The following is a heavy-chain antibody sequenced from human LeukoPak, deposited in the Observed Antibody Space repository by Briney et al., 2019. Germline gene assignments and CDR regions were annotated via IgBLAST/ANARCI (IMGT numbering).Heavy chain of an antibody. CDR3: AKDLDYYGSGSPDY. Sequence: GGSLRLSCAASGFTFSSYAMSWVRQAPGKGLEWVSAISGSGGSTYYADSVKGRFTISRDNSKNTPYLQMNSLRAEDTAVYYCAKDLDYYGSGSPDYWGQGTLVTVSS. CDR1: GFTFSSYA. D-gene: IGHD3-10*01. CDR2: ISGSGGST. V-gene: IGHV3-23*01. J-gene: IGHJ4*02.